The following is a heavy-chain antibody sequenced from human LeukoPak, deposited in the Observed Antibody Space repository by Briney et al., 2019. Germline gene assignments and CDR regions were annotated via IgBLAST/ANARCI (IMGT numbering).Heavy chain of an antibody. V-gene: IGHV3-66*01. CDR3: ARERGSYYRYFDY. CDR2: IYSGGST. Sequence: GGSLRLSCAASRFTVSSNYMSWVRQAPGKGLEWVSVIYSGGSTYYADSVKGRFTISRDNSKNTLYLQMSSLRADDTAVYYCARERGSYYRYFDYWGQGTLVAVSS. CDR1: RFTVSSNY. J-gene: IGHJ4*02. D-gene: IGHD1-26*01.